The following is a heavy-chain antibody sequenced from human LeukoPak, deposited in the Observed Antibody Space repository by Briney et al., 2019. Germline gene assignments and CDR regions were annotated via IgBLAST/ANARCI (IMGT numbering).Heavy chain of an antibody. Sequence: SETLSLTCPVSGVSISSYYWSWIRQPPGKGLEWIGYIYYSGSTNYNPSLKSRVTISVDTSKNQFSLKLSSVTAAETAVYYCARVSFWSGYPGYYYYYTDVSGKGTTVTVSS. J-gene: IGHJ6*03. CDR1: GVSISSYY. CDR2: IYYSGST. V-gene: IGHV4-59*01. D-gene: IGHD3-3*01. CDR3: ARVSFWSGYPGYYYYYTDV.